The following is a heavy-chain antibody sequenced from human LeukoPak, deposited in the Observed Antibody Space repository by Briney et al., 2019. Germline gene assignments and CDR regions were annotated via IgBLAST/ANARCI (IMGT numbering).Heavy chain of an antibody. CDR3: ARAGWRAGSLDY. J-gene: IGHJ4*02. D-gene: IGHD3-10*01. V-gene: IGHV4-4*02. CDR1: GGSISSSNW. CDR2: IYHSGST. Sequence: SGTLSLTCAVSGGSISSSNWWSWVRQPPGKGLEWIGEIYHSGSTNYNPSLKGRVTISVDKSKNQFSLKLSSVTAADTAVYYCARAGWRAGSLDYWGQGTLVTVSS.